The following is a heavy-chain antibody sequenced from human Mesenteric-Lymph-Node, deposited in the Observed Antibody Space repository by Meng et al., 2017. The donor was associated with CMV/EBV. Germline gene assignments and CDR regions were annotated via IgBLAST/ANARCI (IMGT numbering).Heavy chain of an antibody. CDR1: GFSFNNYW. CDR3: ARAKADGYPLRD. CDR2: IYSGGYT. V-gene: IGHV3-53*01. J-gene: IGHJ4*02. D-gene: IGHD5-24*01. Sequence: GESLKISCAASGFSFNNYWMTWVRQAPGKGLEWVSVIYSGGYTYYADTVKGRFTISRDNSLYLQMNSLRAEDTAMYYCARAKADGYPLRDWGQGTLVTVSS.